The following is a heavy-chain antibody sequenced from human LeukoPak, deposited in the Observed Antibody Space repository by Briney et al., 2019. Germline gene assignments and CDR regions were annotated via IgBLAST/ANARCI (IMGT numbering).Heavy chain of an antibody. Sequence: GRSLRLSCAASGFTFSSYAMHWVRQAPGKGLEWVAVISYDGSNKYYGDSVKGRFTTSRDNSKNTLYLQMNSLRAEDTAVYYCARVYYPTSDESRLHGMDVWGQGTTVTVSS. CDR1: GFTFSSYA. CDR2: ISYDGSNK. D-gene: IGHD3-10*01. V-gene: IGHV3-30-3*01. CDR3: ARVYYPTSDESRLHGMDV. J-gene: IGHJ6*02.